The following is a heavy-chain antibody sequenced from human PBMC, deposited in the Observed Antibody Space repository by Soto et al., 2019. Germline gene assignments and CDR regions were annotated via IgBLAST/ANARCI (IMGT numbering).Heavy chain of an antibody. Sequence: QVQLQESGPGLVKPSQTLSLTCTVSGGSISSGDYYWSWIRQPPGKGLEWIGYIYYSGSTYYNPSLKSRVTISVDTSKTQFSLKLSSVTAADTAVYYCARVLLKLGGAFDIWGQGPMVTVSS. D-gene: IGHD3-16*01. V-gene: IGHV4-30-4*01. CDR2: IYYSGST. CDR1: GGSISSGDYY. J-gene: IGHJ3*02. CDR3: ARVLLKLGGAFDI.